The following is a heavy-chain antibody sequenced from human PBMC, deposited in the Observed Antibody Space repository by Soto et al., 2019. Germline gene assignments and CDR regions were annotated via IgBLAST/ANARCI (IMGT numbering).Heavy chain of an antibody. J-gene: IGHJ5*02. CDR2: TYYRSKWYN. V-gene: IGHV6-1*01. CDR1: GDSVSSNSAA. Sequence: SQTLSLTCAISGDSVSSNSAAWNWIRQSPPRGLEWLGRTYYRSKWYNDYAVSVKSRITINPDTSKNQFSLQLNSVTPEDTAVYYCARARGRAAHTNWFDPWGQGTLVTVSS. CDR3: ARARGRAAHTNWFDP. D-gene: IGHD6-6*01.